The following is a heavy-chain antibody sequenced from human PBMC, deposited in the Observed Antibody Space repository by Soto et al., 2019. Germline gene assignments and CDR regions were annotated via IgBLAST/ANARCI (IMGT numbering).Heavy chain of an antibody. V-gene: IGHV4-30-4*01. D-gene: IGHD5-18*01. CDR3: ATESGSTYGYFDY. CDR1: GGSVSSGYNY. Sequence: SETLSLTCTVSGGSVSSGYNYWSWIRQSPGKGLEWIGYISGSGSTGYNPSLKNRLTMSVDRSKNQFTLRLTSVTAADTAVYFCATESGSTYGYFDYWGQGTQVTV. J-gene: IGHJ4*02. CDR2: ISGSGST.